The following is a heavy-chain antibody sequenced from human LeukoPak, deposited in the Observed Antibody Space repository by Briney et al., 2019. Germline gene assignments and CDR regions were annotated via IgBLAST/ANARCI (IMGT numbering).Heavy chain of an antibody. CDR2: INSDGSST. V-gene: IGHV3-74*01. CDR1: GFTFSSYW. D-gene: IGHD3-10*01. J-gene: IGHJ4*02. CDR3: ARVPGVRGPLNN. Sequence: GGSLRLSCAASGFTFSSYWMHWVRQAPGEGLVWVSRINSDGSSTSYADSVKGRFTISRDNAKNTLYLQMNSLRAEDTAVCYCARVPGVRGPLNNWGQGTLVTVSS.